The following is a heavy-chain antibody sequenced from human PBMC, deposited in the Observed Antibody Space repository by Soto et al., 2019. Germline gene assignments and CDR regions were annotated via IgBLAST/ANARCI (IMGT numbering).Heavy chain of an antibody. CDR1: GGTFSSYA. CDR3: ARERVGRNWNDDGDY. V-gene: IGHV1-69*01. Sequence: QVQLVQSGAEVKKPGSSVKVSCKASGGTFSSYAISWVRQAPGQGLEWMGGIIPIFGTANYAQKFQGRVTITADESTSTADMELSSLRSEDTAVYYCARERVGRNWNDDGDYWGQGTLVTVSS. CDR2: IIPIFGTA. D-gene: IGHD1-1*01. J-gene: IGHJ4*02.